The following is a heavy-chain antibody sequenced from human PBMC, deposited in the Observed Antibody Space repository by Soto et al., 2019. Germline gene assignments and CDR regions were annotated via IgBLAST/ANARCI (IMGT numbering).Heavy chain of an antibody. Sequence: ASVKVSCKASGYTFTNYGISWVRQAPGQGPEWMGWISGFNGNTRYARKVQGRVTLTTDTSATTAYMELRGLRSDDTAVYYCARGGSSWSAEYYEHWGQGTLVTVSS. D-gene: IGHD6-13*01. CDR2: ISGFNGNT. J-gene: IGHJ1*01. V-gene: IGHV1-18*04. CDR3: ARGGSSWSAEYYEH. CDR1: GYTFTNYG.